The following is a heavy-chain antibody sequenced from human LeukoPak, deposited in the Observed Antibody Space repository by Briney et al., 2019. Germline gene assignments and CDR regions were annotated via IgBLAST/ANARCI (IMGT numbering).Heavy chain of an antibody. CDR1: GYSFTTYW. D-gene: IGHD2-8*01. J-gene: IGHJ4*02. V-gene: IGHV5-51*01. CDR3: ARHLSPLNGQGDY. CDR2: IYPGDSDT. Sequence: KVSCKGSGYSFTTYWIAWVRQMPGKGLEWMGIIYPGDSDTRYSPSFQGQVTISADESISTAYLQWRSLKASDTAMYYCARHLSPLNGQGDYWGQGTLVTVSS.